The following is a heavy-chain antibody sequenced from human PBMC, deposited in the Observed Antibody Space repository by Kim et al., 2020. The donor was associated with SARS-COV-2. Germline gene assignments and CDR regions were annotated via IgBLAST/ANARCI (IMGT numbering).Heavy chain of an antibody. Sequence: YYADTGKSRLTISRRNAKNTRYLQMNSLRAEDTAVYYCARLAVAGDFFDYWGQGTLVTVSS. CDR3: ARLAVAGDFFDY. D-gene: IGHD6-19*01. J-gene: IGHJ4*02. V-gene: IGHV3-53*04.